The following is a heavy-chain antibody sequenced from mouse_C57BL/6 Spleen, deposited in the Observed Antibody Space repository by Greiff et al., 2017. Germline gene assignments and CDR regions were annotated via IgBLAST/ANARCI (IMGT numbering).Heavy chain of an antibody. D-gene: IGHD1-1*01. Sequence: VQLVESGPGLVQPSQSLSITCTVSGFSLTSYGVHWVRQSPGKGLEWLGVIWSGGSTDYNAAFISRLSISKDNSKSQVFFKMNSLQADDTAIYYCARPAYGLRYFDVWGTGTTVTVSS. CDR1: GFSLTSYG. CDR2: IWSGGST. J-gene: IGHJ1*03. V-gene: IGHV2-2*01. CDR3: ARPAYGLRYFDV.